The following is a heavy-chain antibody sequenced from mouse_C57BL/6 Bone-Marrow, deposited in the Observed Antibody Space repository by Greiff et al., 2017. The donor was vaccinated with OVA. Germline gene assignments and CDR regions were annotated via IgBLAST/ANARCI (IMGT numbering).Heavy chain of an antibody. V-gene: IGHV5-6*02. Sequence: EVMLVESGGDLVKPGGSLKLSCAASGFTFSSYGMSWVRQTPDKRLEWVATISSGGSYTYYPDSVKGRFTISRDNAKNTLYLQMSSLESEDTAMYYCARRGGSDYFDYWGQGTTLTVSS. CDR1: GFTFSSYG. D-gene: IGHD1-1*02. CDR3: ARRGGSDYFDY. J-gene: IGHJ2*01. CDR2: ISSGGSYT.